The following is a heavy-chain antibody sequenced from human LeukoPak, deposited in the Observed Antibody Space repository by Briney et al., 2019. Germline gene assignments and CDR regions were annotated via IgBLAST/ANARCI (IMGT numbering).Heavy chain of an antibody. V-gene: IGHV4-30-2*01. CDR1: GGSISSGGYS. CDR2: VFHSGST. CDR3: ARGDIAAAGPAYYYYGMDV. J-gene: IGHJ6*02. Sequence: SQTLSLTCAVSGGSISSGGYSWNWIRQPPGKGLEWIGYVFHSGSTYYNLSLKSRLTISVDTSKNQFSLRLNSVTAADTAVYYCARGDIAAAGPAYYYYGMDVWGQGTAVTVSS. D-gene: IGHD6-13*01.